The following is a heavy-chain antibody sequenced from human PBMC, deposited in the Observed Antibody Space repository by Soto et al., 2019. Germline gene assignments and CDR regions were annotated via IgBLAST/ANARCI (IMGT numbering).Heavy chain of an antibody. V-gene: IGHV3-23*01. Sequence: EVQLLESGGGLVQPGGSLRLSCAASGFTFSSYAMSWVRQAPGKGLEWVSAISGSGGSTYYADSVKGRFTISRDNSKSRLYLQMNSLRAEDTAVYYCAKRGIAARAHPFDYWGQGTLVTVSS. CDR2: ISGSGGST. CDR3: AKRGIAARAHPFDY. D-gene: IGHD6-6*01. J-gene: IGHJ4*02. CDR1: GFTFSSYA.